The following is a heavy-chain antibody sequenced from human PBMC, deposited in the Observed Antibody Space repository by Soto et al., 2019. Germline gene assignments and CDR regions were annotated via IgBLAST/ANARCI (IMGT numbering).Heavy chain of an antibody. CDR3: TTGHIVVVVAATGSAYMDV. D-gene: IGHD2-15*01. CDR2: IKSKTDGGTT. CDR1: GFTFSNAW. Sequence: GGSLRLSCAASGFTFSNAWMSWVRQAPGKGLEWVGRIKSKTDGGTTDYAAPVKGRFTISRDDSKNTRYLQMNSLKTEDTAVYYCTTGHIVVVVAATGSAYMDVWGKGTTVTVSS. V-gene: IGHV3-15*01. J-gene: IGHJ6*03.